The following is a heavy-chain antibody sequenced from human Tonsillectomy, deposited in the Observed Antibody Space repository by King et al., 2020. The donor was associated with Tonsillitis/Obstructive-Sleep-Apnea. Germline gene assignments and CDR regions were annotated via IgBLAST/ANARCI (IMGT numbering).Heavy chain of an antibody. J-gene: IGHJ6*02. V-gene: IGHV3-74*01. Sequence: VQLVESGGGLVQPGGSLRLSCAASGFTFSSYWMHWVRQAPGKGLVWVSRINSDGSSTSYADSVKGRFTISRDNAKNTLYLQMNSLRAEDTAVYYSEWFGELFTYYYYGMDVWGQGTTVTVSS. CDR1: GFTFSSYW. CDR2: INSDGSST. D-gene: IGHD3-10*01. CDR3: EWFGELFTYYYYGMDV.